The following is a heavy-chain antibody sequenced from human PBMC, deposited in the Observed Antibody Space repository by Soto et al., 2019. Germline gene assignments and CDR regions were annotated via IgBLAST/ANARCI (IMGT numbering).Heavy chain of an antibody. J-gene: IGHJ4*02. D-gene: IGHD3-3*01. CDR2: IFYSGST. CDR1: GGSVSSGSYY. CDR3: ARRGQRGFFDY. Sequence: SETMSLTCTVSGGSVSSGSYYWSWIRQPPGKGLEWIGYIFYSGSTTYNPSLKSRVTISVDTSKNQFSLKLTSVTAADTAVYYCARRGQRGFFDYWGQGTLVTVSS. V-gene: IGHV4-61*01.